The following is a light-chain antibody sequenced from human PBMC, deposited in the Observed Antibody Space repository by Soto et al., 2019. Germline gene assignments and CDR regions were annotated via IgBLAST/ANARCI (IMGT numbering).Light chain of an antibody. CDR1: NIGSKS. J-gene: IGLJ2*01. CDR2: YDS. V-gene: IGLV3-21*04. Sequence: SYELTQPPSVSVAPGKTARITCGGNNIGSKSVHWYQQKPGQAPVLVIYYDSDRPSGIPERFSGSNSGNTATLTISRVEAGYEADYYCQVWDSSSDHRGVVGGGTTLTVL. CDR3: QVWDSSSDHRGV.